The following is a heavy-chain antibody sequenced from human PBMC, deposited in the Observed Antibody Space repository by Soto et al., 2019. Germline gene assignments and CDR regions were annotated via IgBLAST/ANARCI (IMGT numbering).Heavy chain of an antibody. D-gene: IGHD2-15*01. J-gene: IGHJ6*02. Sequence: GASVKVSCKASGGTFSSYAISWVRQAPGQGLEWMGGIIPIFGTANYAQKFQGRVTITADESTSTAYMELSSLRSEDTAVYYCAREVVGAIDVWGQGTTVTVSS. CDR2: IIPIFGTA. V-gene: IGHV1-69*13. CDR1: GGTFSSYA. CDR3: AREVVGAIDV.